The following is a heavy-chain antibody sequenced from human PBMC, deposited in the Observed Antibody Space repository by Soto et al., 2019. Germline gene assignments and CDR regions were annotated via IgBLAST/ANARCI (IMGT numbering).Heavy chain of an antibody. D-gene: IGHD3-10*01. CDR2: INHSGST. CDR3: ARGRRVLLWFGEPRGFDY. V-gene: IGHV4-34*01. Sequence: QVHLQQWGAGLLKPSETLSLTCAVYGGSFSGYYWSWIRQPPGMGLEWIGEINHSGSTNYNPSLKRRVTISVDTSKNQFSLKLSSVTAADTAVYYCARGRRVLLWFGEPRGFDYWGQGTLVTVSS. CDR1: GGSFSGYY. J-gene: IGHJ4*02.